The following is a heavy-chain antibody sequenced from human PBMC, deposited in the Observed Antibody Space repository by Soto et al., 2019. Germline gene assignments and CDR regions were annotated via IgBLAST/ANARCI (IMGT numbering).Heavy chain of an antibody. Sequence: QVQLVESGGGLVKPGGSLRLSCAASGFTFSDYYMSWIRQAPGKGLEWVSYISSSSRTIYYADSVKGRFTISRDNAKNSLSLEMNSLRSEDTAVYYCARASFADIVATTTQGPFDYWGQGTLVTVSS. D-gene: IGHD5-12*01. J-gene: IGHJ4*02. V-gene: IGHV3-11*01. CDR1: GFTFSDYY. CDR2: ISSSSRTI. CDR3: ARASFADIVATTTQGPFDY.